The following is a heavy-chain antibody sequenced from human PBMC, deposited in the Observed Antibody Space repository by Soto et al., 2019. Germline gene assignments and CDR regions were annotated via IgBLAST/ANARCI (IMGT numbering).Heavy chain of an antibody. CDR3: ARDADSVVGGYDP. D-gene: IGHD5-12*01. CDR2: IYYSGST. V-gene: IGHV4-31*03. J-gene: IGHJ5*02. Sequence: SETLSLTYTVSGGSISGGGYYWSWIRQHPGKGLEWIGYIYYSGSTYYNPSLKSRVTISVDTSKNQFSLKLSSVTAADTAVYYCARDADSVVGGYDPWGQGTLVTVSS. CDR1: GGSISGGGYY.